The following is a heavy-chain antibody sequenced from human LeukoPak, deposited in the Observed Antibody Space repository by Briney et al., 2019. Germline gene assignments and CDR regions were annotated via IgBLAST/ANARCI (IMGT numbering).Heavy chain of an antibody. CDR2: ISRSGTTI. CDR3: ARDRIYYGSGSRFDY. D-gene: IGHD3-10*01. CDR1: GFTFNDYY. V-gene: IGHV3-11*04. Sequence: GGSLRLSCAASGFTFNDYYMCWIRQAPGKGLEWVSYISRSGTTIYYADSVKGRLTISRDNAKNSLFLQMNSLRAEDTAVYYCARDRIYYGSGSRFDYWGQGTLVTVSS. J-gene: IGHJ4*02.